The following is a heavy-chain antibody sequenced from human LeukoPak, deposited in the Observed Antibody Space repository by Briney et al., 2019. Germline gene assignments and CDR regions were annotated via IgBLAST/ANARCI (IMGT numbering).Heavy chain of an antibody. Sequence: GGSLRLSCAASGFTFSSYAMSWVRQAPGKGLEWVSAISGSGGSTYYADSVKGRFTISRDNSKNTLYLQMNSLRAEDTAVYYCANLNAPYWGNFDYWGQGTLVTVSS. CDR3: ANLNAPYWGNFDY. D-gene: IGHD3-16*01. CDR2: ISGSGGST. J-gene: IGHJ4*02. CDR1: GFTFSSYA. V-gene: IGHV3-23*01.